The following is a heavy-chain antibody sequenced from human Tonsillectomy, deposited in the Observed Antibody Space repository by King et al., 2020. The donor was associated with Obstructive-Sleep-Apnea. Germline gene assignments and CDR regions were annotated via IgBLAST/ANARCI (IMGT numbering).Heavy chain of an antibody. V-gene: IGHV3-21*01. J-gene: IGHJ4*02. CDR2: ISSTSVYI. D-gene: IGHD2-8*01. CDR3: ARDTNGLYLFDY. Sequence: VQLVESGGGLVRPGGSLRLSCAASGFIFSGYSLNWVRQAPGKGLEWVSSISSTSVYIYYADSVQGRFTISRDNAKNSLYLQMNSLRVEDTAVYYCARDTNGLYLFDYWGQGTLVTVSS. CDR1: GFIFSGYS.